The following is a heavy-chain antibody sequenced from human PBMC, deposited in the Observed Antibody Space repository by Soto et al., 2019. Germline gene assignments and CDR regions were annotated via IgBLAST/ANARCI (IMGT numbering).Heavy chain of an antibody. CDR2: SRNKAQSYTT. D-gene: IGHD6-13*01. V-gene: IGHV3-72*01. Sequence: EVQLVESGGGLVQPGGSLRLSCAVSGFTFSDHYIDWVRQAPGKGLEWVGRSRNKAQSYTTEYAASVKGRFTISRDDSKNSLYLQMNSLKTEDTAVYYCVRAGMAAAGRHYFDYWGQGALVTVSS. CDR3: VRAGMAAAGRHYFDY. J-gene: IGHJ4*02. CDR1: GFTFSDHY.